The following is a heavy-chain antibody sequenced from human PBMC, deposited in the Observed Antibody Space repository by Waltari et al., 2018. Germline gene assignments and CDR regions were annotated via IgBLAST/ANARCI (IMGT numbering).Heavy chain of an antibody. D-gene: IGHD1-7*01. CDR1: GFRISTSY. J-gene: IGHJ6*02. CDR2: IKQDGSEK. Sequence: EVQLVESGGGLVQPGGSLRLSCAASGFRISTSYMRWVRQAPGKGLEWVATIKQDGSEKYYVDSVKGRFTISRDNAKNSMYLQMNSLKAEDTAVYYCARRKWNYGSDDGMDVWGQGTTVTVSS. V-gene: IGHV3-7*01. CDR3: ARRKWNYGSDDGMDV.